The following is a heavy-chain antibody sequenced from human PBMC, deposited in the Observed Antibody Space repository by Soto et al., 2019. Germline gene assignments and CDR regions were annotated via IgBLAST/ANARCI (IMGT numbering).Heavy chain of an antibody. CDR3: ARILQIYSSSPPSFDY. D-gene: IGHD6-6*01. J-gene: IGHJ4*02. CDR1: GFSLSNARMG. Sequence: QVTLKESGPVLVNPTETLTLTCTVSGFSLSNARMGVSWIRQPPGKALEWLAHIFSNDEKSYSTSLKSRLTISKDTSKSQVVLTMTNMDPVDTATYYCARILQIYSSSPPSFDYWGQGTLVTVSS. V-gene: IGHV2-26*01. CDR2: IFSNDEK.